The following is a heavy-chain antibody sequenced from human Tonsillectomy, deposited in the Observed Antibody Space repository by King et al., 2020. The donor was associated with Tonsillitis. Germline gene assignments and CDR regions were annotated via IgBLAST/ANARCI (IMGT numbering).Heavy chain of an antibody. J-gene: IGHJ4*02. Sequence: QLQESGPGLVKPSETLSLTCTVSGGSISSSSYYWGWIRQPPGKGLEWIGSIYYSGSTYYNPSLKSRVTISVDTSKNQFSLKLSSVTAADTAVYYCARRSIYGDYAYFDYWGQGTLVTVSS. D-gene: IGHD4-17*01. CDR3: ARRSIYGDYAYFDY. CDR1: GGSISSSSYY. V-gene: IGHV4-39*01. CDR2: IYYSGST.